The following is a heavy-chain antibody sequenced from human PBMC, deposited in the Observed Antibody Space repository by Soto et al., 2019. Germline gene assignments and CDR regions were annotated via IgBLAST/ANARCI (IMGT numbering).Heavy chain of an antibody. CDR3: AREGLRYFDWWWDGDNWFDP. CDR1: GGSISSYY. V-gene: IGHV4-59*01. D-gene: IGHD3-9*01. J-gene: IGHJ5*02. Sequence: ASETLSLTCTVSGGSISSYYWSWIRQPPGKGLEWIGYIYYSGSTNYNPSLKSRVTISVDTSKNQFSLKLSSVTAADTAVYYFAREGLRYFDWWWDGDNWFDPWGQGTLVTVSS. CDR2: IYYSGST.